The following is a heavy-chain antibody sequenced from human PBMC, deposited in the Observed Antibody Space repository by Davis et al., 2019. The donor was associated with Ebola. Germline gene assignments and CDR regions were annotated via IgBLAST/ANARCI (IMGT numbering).Heavy chain of an antibody. V-gene: IGHV3-53*01. CDR1: GFTVSSNY. CDR3: ANLRSWSRYYFDY. D-gene: IGHD6-13*01. Sequence: GGSLRLSCAASGFTVSSNYMSWVRQAPGKGLEWVSVIYSGGSTYYADSVKGRFTISRDNSKNTLYLQMNSLRAEDTAVYYCANLRSWSRYYFDYWGQGTLVTVSS. J-gene: IGHJ4*02. CDR2: IYSGGST.